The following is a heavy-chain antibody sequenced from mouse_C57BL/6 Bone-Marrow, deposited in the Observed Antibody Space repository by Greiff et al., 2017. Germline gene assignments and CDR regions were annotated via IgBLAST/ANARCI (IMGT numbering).Heavy chain of an antibody. CDR2: IDPENGDT. D-gene: IGHD2-4*01. CDR1: GFNIQADY. V-gene: IGHV14-4*01. CDR3: TGDYDAWFAY. Sequence: VQLQQSGAELVRPGASVKLSCTASGFNIQADYMHWVKQRPEQGLEWIGWIDPENGDTEYASKFQGKATITADPSSNTAYLQLSSLTSEYTAVYYCTGDYDAWFAYWGKGTLVTVAA. J-gene: IGHJ3*01.